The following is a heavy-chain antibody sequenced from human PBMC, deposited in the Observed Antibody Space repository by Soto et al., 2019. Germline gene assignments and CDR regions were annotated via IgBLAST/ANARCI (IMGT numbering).Heavy chain of an antibody. CDR2: ISYDGSNK. CDR3: AKDSLGYCISTSCPGHYYYGMDV. J-gene: IGHJ6*02. V-gene: IGHV3-30*18. D-gene: IGHD2-2*01. CDR1: GFTFSSYG. Sequence: GGSLRLSCAASGFTFSSYGMHRVRQAPGKGLEWVAVISYDGSNKYYADSVKGRFTISRDNSKNTLYLQMNSLRAEDTAVYYCAKDSLGYCISTSCPGHYYYGMDVWGQGTTVTVSS.